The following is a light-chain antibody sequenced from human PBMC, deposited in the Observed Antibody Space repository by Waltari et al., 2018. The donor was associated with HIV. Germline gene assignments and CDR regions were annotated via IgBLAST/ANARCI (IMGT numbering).Light chain of an antibody. V-gene: IGLV2-23*02. J-gene: IGLJ3*02. CDR1: RSDVGGYNF. CDR3: CSYAGSRTWV. CDR2: DVF. Sequence: QSALTQPASVSGSPGQSLTVSCTGTRSDVGGYNFVSWYQQHPGKAPKLIIFDVFKRPAGVSERFSGSRSGNTASLTVSGLQAEDEADYYCCSYAGSRTWVFGGGTALTVL.